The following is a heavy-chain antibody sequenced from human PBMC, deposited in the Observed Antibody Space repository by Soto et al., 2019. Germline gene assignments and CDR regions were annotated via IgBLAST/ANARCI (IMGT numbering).Heavy chain of an antibody. CDR2: ISGSGGST. CDR1: GFTFSSYA. CDR3: AKDLWAAVAGTNAFDI. J-gene: IGHJ3*02. Sequence: GASVKVSCAASGFTFSSYAMSWVRQAPGKGLEWVSAISGSGGSTYYADSVKGRFTISRDNSKNTLYLQMNSLRAEDTAVYYCAKDLWAAVAGTNAFDIWGQGTMVTVSS. D-gene: IGHD6-19*01. V-gene: IGHV3-23*01.